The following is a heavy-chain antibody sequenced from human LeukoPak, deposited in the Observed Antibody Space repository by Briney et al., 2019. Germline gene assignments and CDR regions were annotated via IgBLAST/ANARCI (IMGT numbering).Heavy chain of an antibody. J-gene: IGHJ3*02. CDR1: GYTFTSYG. D-gene: IGHD3-22*01. CDR3: ARDLGTDYYYDSSGPIDAFDI. CDR2: ISAYNGNT. V-gene: IGHV1-18*01. Sequence: GASVKVSCKASGYTFTSYGISWVRQAPGQGLEWMGWISAYNGNTNYAQKLQGRVTMTTDTSTSTAYMELRSLRSDDTAVYYCARDLGTDYYYDSSGPIDAFDIWGQGTMVTVSS.